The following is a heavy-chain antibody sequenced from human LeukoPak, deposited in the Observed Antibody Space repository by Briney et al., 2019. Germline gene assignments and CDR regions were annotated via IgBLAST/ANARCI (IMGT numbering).Heavy chain of an antibody. CDR3: ASFSPRGPGGY. J-gene: IGHJ4*02. Sequence: SETLSLTCTVSGGSISSYYWSWIRQPAGKGLEWIGRIYTSVSTNYNPSLKSRVTMPVDTSKNQLSLKLSSVTAADTAVYYCASFSPRGPGGYWGQGTLVTVSS. D-gene: IGHD2-15*01. V-gene: IGHV4-4*07. CDR2: IYTSVST. CDR1: GGSISSYY.